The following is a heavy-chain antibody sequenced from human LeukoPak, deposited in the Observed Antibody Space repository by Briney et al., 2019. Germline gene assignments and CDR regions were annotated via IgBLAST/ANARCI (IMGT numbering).Heavy chain of an antibody. D-gene: IGHD3-22*01. CDR2: ISSSGSTI. V-gene: IGHV3-11*01. CDR3: ARVYNYDTASDY. Sequence: PGGSLRLSCAASGFTFSDYYMSWIRQAPGKGLEWVSYISSSGSTIYYADSVKGRFTISRDNAKNSLYLQMNSLRPADTAVYYCARVYNYDTASDYWGQRTLVTVCS. J-gene: IGHJ4*02. CDR1: GFTFSDYY.